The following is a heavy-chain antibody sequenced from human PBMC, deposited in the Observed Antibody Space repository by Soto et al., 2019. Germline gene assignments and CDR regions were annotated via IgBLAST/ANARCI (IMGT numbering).Heavy chain of an antibody. Sequence: GGSLRLSCAASGFTFSSYAMSWVRQAPGKGLERVSAISVSGGSTFYADFVKGRFTISRDNSKNTLYLQMNSLRAEDTAVYYCAKDHLYYDILTGYYMANAFDIWGQGTMVTVSS. V-gene: IGHV3-23*01. CDR3: AKDHLYYDILTGYYMANAFDI. CDR1: GFTFSSYA. D-gene: IGHD3-9*01. CDR2: ISVSGGST. J-gene: IGHJ3*02.